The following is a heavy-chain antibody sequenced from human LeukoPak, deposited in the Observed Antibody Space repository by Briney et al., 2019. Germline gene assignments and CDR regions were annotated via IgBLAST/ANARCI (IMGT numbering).Heavy chain of an antibody. Sequence: ASMKVSCKVSGYTLTELSMHWVRQAPGKGLEWMGGFDPEDGETIYAQKFQGRVTITEDTSTDTAYMELSSLRSEDTAVYYCAPLADDSGSYYFDYWGQGTLVTVS. D-gene: IGHD1-26*01. CDR1: GYTLTELS. CDR2: FDPEDGET. J-gene: IGHJ4*02. CDR3: APLADDSGSYYFDY. V-gene: IGHV1-24*01.